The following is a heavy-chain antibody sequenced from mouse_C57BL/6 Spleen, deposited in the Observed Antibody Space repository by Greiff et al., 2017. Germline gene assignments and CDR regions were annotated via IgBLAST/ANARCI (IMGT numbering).Heavy chain of an antibody. CDR1: GYAFSSSW. V-gene: IGHV1-82*01. J-gene: IGHJ2*01. CDR3: ARSSYGSSYDY. D-gene: IGHD1-1*01. Sequence: VQLQQSGPELVKPGASVKISCKASGYAFSSSWMNWVKQRPGKGLEWIGRIYPGDGDTNYNGKFKGKATLTADKSSSTAYMQLSSLTSEDSAVYFCARSSYGSSYDYWGKGTTLTVSS. CDR2: IYPGDGDT.